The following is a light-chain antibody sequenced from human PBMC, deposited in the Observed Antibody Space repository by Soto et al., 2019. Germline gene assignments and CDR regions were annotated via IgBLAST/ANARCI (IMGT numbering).Light chain of an antibody. Sequence: DIQMTQSPSSLSASVGDRVTISCRASQSIRNYVSWYQQKPGTAPKLLIRAASTLQSGVPSRFGGSGSGTDFTLTISSLQIEDFATYFCQQTDSTPQTFGQGTNVEI. V-gene: IGKV1-39*01. CDR1: QSIRNY. CDR3: QQTDSTPQT. J-gene: IGKJ1*01. CDR2: AAS.